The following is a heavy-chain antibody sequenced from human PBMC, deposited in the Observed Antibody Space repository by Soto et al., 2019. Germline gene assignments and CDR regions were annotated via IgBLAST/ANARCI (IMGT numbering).Heavy chain of an antibody. CDR3: AREIIPLTTDWYFDL. J-gene: IGHJ2*01. V-gene: IGHV4-30-4*01. Sequence: QVQLQESGPGLVKPSQTLSLTCTVSGGSISGGVYYWSWIRQPPGKGLEWIGYIFDSGSTYYNPSHKSRVTISVDTSKNQFSLRLSSVTAADTAVYYCAREIIPLTTDWYFDLWGRGTLVTVSS. CDR1: GGSISGGVYY. D-gene: IGHD4-17*01. CDR2: IFDSGST.